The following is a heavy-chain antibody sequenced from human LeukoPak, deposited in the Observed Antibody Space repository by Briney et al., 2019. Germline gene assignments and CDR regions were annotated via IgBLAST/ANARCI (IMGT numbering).Heavy chain of an antibody. CDR1: GFTVSSNY. Sequence: PGGSLRLSCAASGFTVSSNYMSWVRQAPGKGLEWVSVIYSGGSTYYADSVKGRFTISRDNSKNTLYLQMNSLRAEDTAVYYCARLQGYYYDSSGYYQLWGQGTLVTVSS. J-gene: IGHJ4*02. D-gene: IGHD3-22*01. CDR2: IYSGGST. CDR3: ARLQGYYYDSSGYYQL. V-gene: IGHV3-53*01.